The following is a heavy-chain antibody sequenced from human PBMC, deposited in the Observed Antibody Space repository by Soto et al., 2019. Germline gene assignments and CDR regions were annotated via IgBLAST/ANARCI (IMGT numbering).Heavy chain of an antibody. D-gene: IGHD6-6*01. CDR2: IYYSGST. J-gene: IGHJ4*02. V-gene: IGHV4-30-4*01. Sequence: SETLSLTCTVSGGSISSGDYYWSWIRQPPGKGLEWIGYIYYSGSTYYNPSLKSRVTISVDTSKNQFSLKLSSVTAADTAVYYCAGLTSSSASIDYWGQGTLVTVSS. CDR1: GGSISSGDYY. CDR3: AGLTSSSASIDY.